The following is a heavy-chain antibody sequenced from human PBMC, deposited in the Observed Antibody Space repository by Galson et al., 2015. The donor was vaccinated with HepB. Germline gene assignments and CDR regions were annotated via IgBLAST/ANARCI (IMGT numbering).Heavy chain of an antibody. CDR3: ASSTNPFGAFDI. CDR2: ISWDGGST. Sequence: SLRLSCAASGFTFDDYTMHWVRQAPGKGLEWVSLISWDGGSTYYADSVKGRFTISRDNSKNSLYLQMNSLRTEDTALYYCASSTNPFGAFDIWGQGTMVTVSS. D-gene: IGHD3-10*01. CDR1: GFTFDDYT. J-gene: IGHJ3*02. V-gene: IGHV3-43*01.